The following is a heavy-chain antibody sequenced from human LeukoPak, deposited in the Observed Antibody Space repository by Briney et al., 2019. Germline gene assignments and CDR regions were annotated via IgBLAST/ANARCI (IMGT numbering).Heavy chain of an antibody. CDR3: ASFFRRFDP. CDR1: GGTFSSYA. Sequence: SVKVSCKASGGTFSSYAISWVRQAPGQGLEWMGRIIPILGIANYAQKFQGRVTVTADKSTSTAYMELSSLRSEDTAVYYCASFFRRFDPWGQGTLVTVSS. V-gene: IGHV1-69*04. D-gene: IGHD1-14*01. J-gene: IGHJ5*02. CDR2: IIPILGIA.